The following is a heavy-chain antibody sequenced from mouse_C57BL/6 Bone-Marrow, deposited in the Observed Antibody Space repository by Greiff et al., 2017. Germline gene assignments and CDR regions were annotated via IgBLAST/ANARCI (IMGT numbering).Heavy chain of an antibody. CDR2: INPYNGGT. J-gene: IGHJ4*01. Sequence: EVQLQQSGPVLVKPGASVKMSCKASGYTFTDYYMNWVKQSHGKSLEWIGVINPYNGGTSYNQKFKGKATLTVDKSSSTAYMELNSLTSEDSAVYYCASPGDAMDYWGQGTSVTVSS. CDR1: GYTFTDYY. V-gene: IGHV1-19*01. CDR3: ASPGDAMDY.